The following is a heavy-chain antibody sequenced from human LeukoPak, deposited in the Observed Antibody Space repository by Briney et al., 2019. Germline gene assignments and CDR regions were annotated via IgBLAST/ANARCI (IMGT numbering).Heavy chain of an antibody. CDR3: ARDSSGGYGFIDY. J-gene: IGHJ4*02. CDR2: IYYSGNS. D-gene: IGHD5-12*01. V-gene: IGHV4-30-4*01. Sequence: SETLSLTCTVSGGSISSGDYYWSWIRQPPGKGLEWIGYIYYSGNSYYNPSLKSRAIISVDTSKNQFSLKLNSVTAADTAVYYCARDSSGGYGFIDYWGQGSLVTVSS. CDR1: GGSISSGDYY.